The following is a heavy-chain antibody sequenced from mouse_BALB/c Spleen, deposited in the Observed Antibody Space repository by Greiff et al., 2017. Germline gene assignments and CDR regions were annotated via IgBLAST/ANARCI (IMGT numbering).Heavy chain of an antibody. CDR3: ARSMITLPFAY. CDR2: IYPGDGDT. V-gene: IGHV1-80*01. Sequence: VKLVESGAELVRPGSSVKISCKASGYAFSSYWMNWVKQRPGQGLEWIGQIYPGDGDTNYNGKFKGKATLTADKSSSTAYMQLSSLTSEDSAVYFCARSMITLPFAYWGQGTLVTVSA. CDR1: GYAFSSYW. J-gene: IGHJ3*01. D-gene: IGHD2-4*01.